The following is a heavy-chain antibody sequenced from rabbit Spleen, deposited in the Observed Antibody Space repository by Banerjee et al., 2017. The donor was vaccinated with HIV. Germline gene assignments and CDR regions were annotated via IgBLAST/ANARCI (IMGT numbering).Heavy chain of an antibody. CDR3: ARDTSTSFSSYGMDL. Sequence: QSLEESGGDLVKPGASLTLTCTASGFSFSSSDYMCWVRQAPGKGLEWIACIHTGSSAFTYFASWAKGRFTISKASSTTVTLQMTSLTAADTATYFCARDTSTSFSSYGMDLWGPGTLVTVS. J-gene: IGHJ6*01. V-gene: IGHV1S40*01. CDR1: GFSFSSSDY. CDR2: IHTGSSAFT. D-gene: IGHD1-1*01.